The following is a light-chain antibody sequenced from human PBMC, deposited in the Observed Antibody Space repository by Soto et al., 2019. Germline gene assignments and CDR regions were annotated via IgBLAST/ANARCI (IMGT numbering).Light chain of an antibody. CDR2: DVS. Sequence: QSVLTQPASVSGSPGQSSNISCTGTSSDVCGYNYVSWYQHHPGKAPKLIIYDVSNRPSGVSNPFSGSKSGNTASLTISGLQPEDEADYYCSSYTTSNTRQIVFGTGTKVTVL. V-gene: IGLV2-14*03. CDR3: SSYTTSNTRQIV. J-gene: IGLJ1*01. CDR1: SSDVCGYNY.